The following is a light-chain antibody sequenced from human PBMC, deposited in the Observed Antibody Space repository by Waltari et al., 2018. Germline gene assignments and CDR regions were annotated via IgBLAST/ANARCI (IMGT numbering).Light chain of an antibody. CDR1: SSNIGGDI. CDR3: ATWDASLDTWV. Sequence: QSVVTQPPSASGTPGQRVTLSCSGSSSNIGGDIVNWYQQFPGTAPKLLIYANHQRPSGAPGRFACSRSGTSASLVISGLQSEDEADYYCATWDASLDTWVFGGGTKVTVL. CDR2: ANH. J-gene: IGLJ3*02. V-gene: IGLV1-44*01.